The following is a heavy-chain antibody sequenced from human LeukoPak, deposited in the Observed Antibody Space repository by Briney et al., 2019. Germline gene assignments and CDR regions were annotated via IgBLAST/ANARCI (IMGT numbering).Heavy chain of an antibody. CDR3: ARNQDYGVYNSVGAFDI. Sequence: GGSLRLSCAASGFTFSSYWMHWVRQAPGKGLVWVSRINSDGSSTNYADSVKGRFTISRDNAKNTLYLQMNSLRAEDTAVYYCARNQDYGVYNSVGAFDIWGQGTMVTVSS. D-gene: IGHD4-17*01. CDR1: GFTFSSYW. V-gene: IGHV3-74*01. CDR2: INSDGSST. J-gene: IGHJ3*02.